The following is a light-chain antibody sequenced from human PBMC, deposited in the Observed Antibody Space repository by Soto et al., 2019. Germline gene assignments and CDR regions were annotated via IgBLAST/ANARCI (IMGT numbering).Light chain of an antibody. Sequence: DIQMTQSPSTLSASVGDRVTITCRASQSISSWLAWYQQKPVKAPKLLIYDASSLESGVPSRFSGSGSGTEFTLTIRSLQPDDFATYYCQQYNSYPYTFGQGTKLEIK. J-gene: IGKJ2*01. CDR2: DAS. V-gene: IGKV1-5*01. CDR1: QSISSW. CDR3: QQYNSYPYT.